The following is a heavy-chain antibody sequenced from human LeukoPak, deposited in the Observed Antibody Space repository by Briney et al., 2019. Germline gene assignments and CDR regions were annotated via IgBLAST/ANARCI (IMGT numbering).Heavy chain of an antibody. CDR3: ARDVRGPYYYYGLDV. J-gene: IGHJ6*02. V-gene: IGHV4-34*01. CDR2: INHSGST. D-gene: IGHD3-10*02. CDR1: GGSCSGYY. Sequence: PSETLSLTCAVYGGSCSGYYWSWIRQPPGKGLEWIGEINHSGSTNYNPSLKSRVTISVDTSKNQFSLKLSSVTAADTAVYYCARDVRGPYYYYGLDVWGQGTPVTVSS.